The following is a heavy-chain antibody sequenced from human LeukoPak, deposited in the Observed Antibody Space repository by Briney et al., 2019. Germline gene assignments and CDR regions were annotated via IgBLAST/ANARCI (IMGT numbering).Heavy chain of an antibody. J-gene: IGHJ4*02. CDR1: GDGASSANVP. V-gene: IGHV6-1*01. Sequence: SQTLSLTCDISGDGASSANVPWNWTRQPPWRGLKWLGRTYYRSQWLQQYGVSVKGRVTINPDTSKNQISLQLTSVTPDDTAIYYCARWIHATGGLDYWGQGTLVTVSS. D-gene: IGHD3-16*01. CDR2: TYYRSQWLQ. CDR3: ARWIHATGGLDY.